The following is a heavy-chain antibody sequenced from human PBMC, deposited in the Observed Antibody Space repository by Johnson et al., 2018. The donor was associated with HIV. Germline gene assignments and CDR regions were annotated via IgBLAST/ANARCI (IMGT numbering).Heavy chain of an antibody. CDR3: ARDHEAVPGAFDI. D-gene: IGHD1-1*01. CDR2: INQDGSEK. CDR1: GFPFSSFW. Sequence: VQLVESGGGLVQPGGSLRLSCVVSGFPFSSFWMHWVRQTPGKGLEWVANINQDGSEKYYVDSARGRFTISRDNSKNTLYLQMNSLRAEDTAVYYCARDHEAVPGAFDIWGQGTMVTVSS. V-gene: IGHV3-7*01. J-gene: IGHJ3*02.